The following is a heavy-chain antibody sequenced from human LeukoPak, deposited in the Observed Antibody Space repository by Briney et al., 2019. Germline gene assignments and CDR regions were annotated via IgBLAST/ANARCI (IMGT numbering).Heavy chain of an antibody. CDR1: GFTFSSYA. CDR2: ISGSGDNT. CDR3: ARNYRYFDS. V-gene: IGHV3-23*01. J-gene: IGHJ4*02. Sequence: GGSLRLSCAASGFTFSSYAMHWVRQAPGKGLEWVSGISGSGDNTHNADFVKGRFTVSRDNSKNTLYLQMNGLRAEDTAVYYCARNYRYFDSWGQGTLVTVSS. D-gene: IGHD3-16*02.